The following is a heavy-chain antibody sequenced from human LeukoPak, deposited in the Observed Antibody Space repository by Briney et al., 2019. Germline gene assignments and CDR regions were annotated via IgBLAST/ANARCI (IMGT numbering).Heavy chain of an antibody. CDR1: DGSITSYH. CDR2: IYYGGST. J-gene: IGHJ5*02. V-gene: IGHV4-59*01. Sequence: SETLSLTCSVSDGSITSYHWSWIRQPPGKGLEWIGYIYYGGSTNYNPSLKSRVTMSVDTSKNQFPLKLSSVTAADTAVYYCARVTIFGVARPNWFDPWGQGTLVTVSP. D-gene: IGHD3-3*01. CDR3: ARVTIFGVARPNWFDP.